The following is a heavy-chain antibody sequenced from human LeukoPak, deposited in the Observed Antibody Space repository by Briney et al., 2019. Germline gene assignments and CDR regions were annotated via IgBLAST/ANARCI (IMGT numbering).Heavy chain of an antibody. CDR2: IRSKAHSYAT. Sequence: GRSLRLSCAASGFTFSNFAMHWVRQASGKGLEWVGRIRSKAHSYATAYAASVKGRFTISRDDLQMNSLKTEDTAVYYCTRHGGRDYYDSSEDAFDIWGQGTMVIVSS. D-gene: IGHD3-22*01. V-gene: IGHV3-73*01. CDR3: TRHGGRDYYDSSEDAFDI. CDR1: GFTFSNFA. J-gene: IGHJ3*02.